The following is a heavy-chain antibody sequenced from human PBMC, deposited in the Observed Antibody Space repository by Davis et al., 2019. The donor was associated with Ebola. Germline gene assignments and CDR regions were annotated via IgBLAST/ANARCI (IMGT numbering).Heavy chain of an antibody. J-gene: IGHJ6*02. V-gene: IGHV4-4*02. CDR1: GGSISSSNW. CDR3: ARGLAIPYYYYYGMGV. CDR2: INHSGST. Sequence: SETLSLTCAVSGGSISSSNWWSWVRQPPGKGLEWIGEINHSGSTNYNPSLKSRVTISVDTSKNQFSLKLSSVTAADTAVYYCARGLAIPYYYYYGMGVWGQGTTVTVSS.